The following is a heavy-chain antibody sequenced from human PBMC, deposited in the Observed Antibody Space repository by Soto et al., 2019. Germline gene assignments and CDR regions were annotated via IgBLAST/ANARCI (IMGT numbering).Heavy chain of an antibody. CDR2: IIPIFGTA. Sequence: SVKVSCKASGGTFSSYAISWVRQAPGQGLEWMGGIIPIFGTANYAQKFQGRVTITADESTSTAYMELSSLRSEDTAVYYCARDYGSGSYYRPPYYYYGMDVWGQGTTVTVSS. D-gene: IGHD3-10*01. J-gene: IGHJ6*02. CDR1: GGTFSSYA. CDR3: ARDYGSGSYYRPPYYYYGMDV. V-gene: IGHV1-69*13.